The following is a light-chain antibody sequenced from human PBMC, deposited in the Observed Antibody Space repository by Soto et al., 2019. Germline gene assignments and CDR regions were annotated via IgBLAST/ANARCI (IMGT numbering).Light chain of an antibody. Sequence: IQMTQSPSSLSASVGDRVIITCRSDHSINNYLNWYQQRPGKVPKLLIYAASTLQSRVPSRFSGSGSGRVFTLTINSLQPEDFATYYCQQSYSTLGTFGRGTRVEI. V-gene: IGKV1-39*01. J-gene: IGKJ2*01. CDR1: HSINNY. CDR2: AAS. CDR3: QQSYSTLGT.